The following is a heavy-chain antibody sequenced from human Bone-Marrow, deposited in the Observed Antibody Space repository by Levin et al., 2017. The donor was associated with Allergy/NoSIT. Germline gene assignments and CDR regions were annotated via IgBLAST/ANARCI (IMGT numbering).Heavy chain of an antibody. J-gene: IGHJ4*02. CDR2: TSSDGSTK. D-gene: IGHD7-27*01. CDR3: SRAWGPSASQIPAGY. CDR1: GFTFSSYA. V-gene: IGHV3-30*04. Sequence: PGGSLRLSCAASGFTFSSYAMHWVRRAPGKGLEWVAVTSSDGSTKYYADSVKGRFTISRDNSDSTLYLQMSSLRTEDTGVYYCSRAWGPSASQIPAGYWGQGTLVTVSS.